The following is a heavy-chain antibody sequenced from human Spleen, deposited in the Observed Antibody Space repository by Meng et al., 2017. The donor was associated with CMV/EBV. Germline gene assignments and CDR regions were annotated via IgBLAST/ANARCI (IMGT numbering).Heavy chain of an antibody. CDR1: GFTFSDYG. V-gene: IGHV3-21*01. CDR3: ASAPAGFGY. Sequence: GESLKISCAASGFTFSDYGMNWVRQALGKGLEWVASISSSGDDIYYADSVEGRFTITRDNAQNSLYLQMNSLRAEDTAVYYCASAPAGFGYWGQGTLVTVSS. CDR2: ISSSGDDI. J-gene: IGHJ4*02. D-gene: IGHD6-13*01.